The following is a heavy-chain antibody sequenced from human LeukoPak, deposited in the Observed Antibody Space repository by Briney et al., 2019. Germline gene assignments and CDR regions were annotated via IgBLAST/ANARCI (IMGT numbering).Heavy chain of an antibody. CDR2: INPNSGGT. CDR3: ASDVTMAYAFDI. J-gene: IGHJ3*02. CDR1: GYTFTGYY. Sequence: GASVKVSCKASGYTFTGYYMHWVRQAPGQGLEWMGWINPNSGGTSYAQKFQGRVTMTRDTSISTAYMELSRLRSDDTAVYYCASDVTMAYAFDIWGQGTMVTVSS. V-gene: IGHV1-2*02. D-gene: IGHD3-10*01.